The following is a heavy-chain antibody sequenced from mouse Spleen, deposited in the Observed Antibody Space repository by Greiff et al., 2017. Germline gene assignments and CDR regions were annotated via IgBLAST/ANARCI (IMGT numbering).Heavy chain of an antibody. CDR3: ASPYDYDVLAWFAY. D-gene: IGHD2-4*01. Sequence: ESGPGLVKPSQSLSLTCSVTGYSITSGYYWNWIRQFPGNKLEWMGYISYDGSNNYNPSLKNRISITRDTSKNQFFLKLNSVTTEDTATYYCASPYDYDVLAWFAYWGQGTLVTVSA. CDR1: GYSITSGYY. J-gene: IGHJ3*01. CDR2: ISYDGSN. V-gene: IGHV3-6*02.